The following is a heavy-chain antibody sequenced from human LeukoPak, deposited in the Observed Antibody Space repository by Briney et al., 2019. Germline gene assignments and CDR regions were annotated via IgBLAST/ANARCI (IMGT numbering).Heavy chain of an antibody. CDR1: GGTFSSYA. Sequence: SVKVSCKASGGTFSSYAISWVRQAPGQGLEWMGGIIPIFGTANYAQKFQGRVTITADGSTSTAYMELSSLRSEDTAVYYCARERGGSYDSDYWGQGTLVTVSS. CDR2: IIPIFGTA. V-gene: IGHV1-69*13. J-gene: IGHJ4*02. CDR3: ARERGGSYDSDY. D-gene: IGHD1-26*01.